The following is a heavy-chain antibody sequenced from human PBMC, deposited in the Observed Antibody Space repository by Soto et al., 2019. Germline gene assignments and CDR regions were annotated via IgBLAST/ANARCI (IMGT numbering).Heavy chain of an antibody. V-gene: IGHV4-39*01. CDR2: FYYSGST. D-gene: IGHD3-22*01. CDR1: GGSISSSSYY. CDR3: ASRPGYYDSSGYYYFDY. Sequence: SETLSLTCNVSGGSISSSSYYWGWIRQPPGKGLEWIGSFYYSGSTYYNPSLKSRATISVETSKKQFSLKLRSVTAADTAVYYCASRPGYYDSSGYYYFDYWGQGTLVTVSS. J-gene: IGHJ4*02.